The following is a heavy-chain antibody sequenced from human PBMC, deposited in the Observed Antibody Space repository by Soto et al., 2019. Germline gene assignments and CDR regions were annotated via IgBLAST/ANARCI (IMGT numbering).Heavy chain of an antibody. CDR1: GFSLSTSGVG. Sequence: QITLKESGPTLLKPTQPLTLTCTFSGFSLSTSGVGVGWIRQPPGMALEWLALIYWADDKRYSPSLKSRLTITKDTSKNQVVLTMTNMDPVDTATYYCAHETLDAFDIWGQGTMVTVSS. J-gene: IGHJ3*02. CDR2: IYWADDK. V-gene: IGHV2-5*02. CDR3: AHETLDAFDI.